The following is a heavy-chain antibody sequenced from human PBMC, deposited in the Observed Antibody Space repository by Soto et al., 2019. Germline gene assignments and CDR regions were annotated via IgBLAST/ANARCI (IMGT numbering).Heavy chain of an antibody. CDR1: GFTFDDYA. V-gene: IGHV3-9*01. J-gene: IGHJ4*02. D-gene: IGHD4-17*01. CDR2: ISWNSGSI. CDR3: AKSPSYYGDFDY. Sequence: EVQLVESGGGLVQPGRSLRLSCAASGFTFDDYAMHWVRQAPGKGLEWVSGISWNSGSIGYADSVKGRFTISRDNAKNSLYLQMNSLRAEDTALYYCAKSPSYYGDFDYWGQGTLVTFSS.